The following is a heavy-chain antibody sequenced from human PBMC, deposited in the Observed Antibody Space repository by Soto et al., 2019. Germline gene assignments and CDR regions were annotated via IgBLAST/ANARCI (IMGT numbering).Heavy chain of an antibody. J-gene: IGHJ6*02. CDR1: GGSISSGGYS. Sequence: TLSLTCAVPGGSISSGGYSWSWIRQPPGKGLEWIGYIYPTGKTYYNPSLENRVTISIDTSKNQFSLQLTSVTAADTAVYYCARAPPGPAPRWGVWGHGTTVTVSS. CDR2: IYPTGKT. D-gene: IGHD3-16*01. V-gene: IGHV4-30-2*01. CDR3: ARAPPGPAPRWGV.